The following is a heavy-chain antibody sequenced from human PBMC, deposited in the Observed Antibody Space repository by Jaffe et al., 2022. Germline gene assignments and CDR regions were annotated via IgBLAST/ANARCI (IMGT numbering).Heavy chain of an antibody. J-gene: IGHJ6*03. V-gene: IGHV3-49*04. Sequence: EVQLVESGGGLVQPGRSLRLSCTASGFTFGDYAMSWVRQAPGKGLEWVGFIRSKAYGGTTEYAASVKGRFTISRDDSKSIAYLQMNSLKTEDTAVYYCTSSDRSSGWYVAYYYYYMDVWGKGTTVTVSS. D-gene: IGHD6-19*01. CDR3: TSSDRSSGWYVAYYYYYMDV. CDR2: IRSKAYGGTT. CDR1: GFTFGDYA.